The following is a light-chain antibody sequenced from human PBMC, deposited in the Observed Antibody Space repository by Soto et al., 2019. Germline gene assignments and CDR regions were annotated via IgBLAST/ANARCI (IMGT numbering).Light chain of an antibody. V-gene: IGKV1-33*01. J-gene: IGKJ1*01. Sequence: DIQMTQSPSSLSASAGDRVTITCQASQDISHYLNWYQQKPGKAPKLLIDDAFNLETGVPSRFSGSGSGTDFTFTISSLQPEDIATYYCQQYDSFPRTFCQGTKVEIK. CDR1: QDISHY. CDR2: DAF. CDR3: QQYDSFPRT.